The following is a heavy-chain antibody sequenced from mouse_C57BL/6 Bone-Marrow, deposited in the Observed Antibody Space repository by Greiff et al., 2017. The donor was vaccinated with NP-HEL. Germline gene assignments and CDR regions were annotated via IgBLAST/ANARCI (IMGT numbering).Heavy chain of an antibody. J-gene: IGHJ3*01. CDR1: GYTFTSYW. CDR3: ARSDGAWFAD. CDR2: IGPADSYT. Sequence: VQLQQPGAELVMPGASVKLSCKASGYTFTSYWMTWVKQRPGQGLEWLGEIGPADSYTNYNQKFKGKSTLTVDKSSSTAYMHLSSLTSEASAVYYCARSDGAWFADWGQGTLVTVSA. D-gene: IGHD2-3*01. V-gene: IGHV1-69*01.